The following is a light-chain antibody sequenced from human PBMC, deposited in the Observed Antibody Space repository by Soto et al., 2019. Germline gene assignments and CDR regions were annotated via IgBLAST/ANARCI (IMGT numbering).Light chain of an antibody. J-gene: IGKJ4*01. CDR3: QPRSSY. CDR1: QSVSSY. V-gene: IGKV3-11*01. Sequence: EIVLTQSPATLSLSPGERATLSCRASQSVSSYLAWYQQKPGQAPRLLIYDASNRATGIPARFSGSGSGTDFTLTISSLEPEDFAVYYCQPRSSYFGGGTKVEIK. CDR2: DAS.